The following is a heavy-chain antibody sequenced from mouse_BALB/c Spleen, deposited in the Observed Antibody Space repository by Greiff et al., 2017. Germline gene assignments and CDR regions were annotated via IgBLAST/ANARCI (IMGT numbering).Heavy chain of an antibody. J-gene: IGHJ4*01. CDR3: ARSNYGKDAMDY. D-gene: IGHD2-1*01. CDR2: IDTSDSYT. V-gene: IGHV1-69*01. CDR1: GYTFTDYW. Sequence: QVQLQQPGAELVMPGASVKMSCKASGYTFTDYWMHWVKQRPGQGLEWIGAIDTSDSYTSYNQKFKGKATLTVDESSSTAYMQLSSLTSEDSAVYYCARSNYGKDAMDYWGQGTSVTVSA.